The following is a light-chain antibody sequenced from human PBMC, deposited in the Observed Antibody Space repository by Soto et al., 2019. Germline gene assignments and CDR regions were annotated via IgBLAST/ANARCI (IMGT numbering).Light chain of an antibody. J-gene: IGKJ4*01. V-gene: IGKV3-15*01. CDR3: QQYYNWPLT. CDR2: GAS. Sequence: EIEMTQSPATLSVSPGERATLSCRTSQTVSTSLAWYQQKPGQAPRLLIYGASTRATGIPARFSGSGSGTEFSLTISSLQSEDFALYYCQQYYNWPLTFGGGTKVEIK. CDR1: QTVSTS.